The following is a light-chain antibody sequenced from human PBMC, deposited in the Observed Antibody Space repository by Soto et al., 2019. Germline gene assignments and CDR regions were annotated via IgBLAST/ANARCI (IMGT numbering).Light chain of an antibody. V-gene: IGKV1-39*01. CDR1: QSINIY. Sequence: IQMTQSPSSLSASVGDSVTVTCRASQSINIYLNWYQQKPGNAPTLLIYGASSLQSGVQSRFTGGGSRTDFTLTISSLQPEDFATYYCQQSYRSPYTFGQGTKLEIK. CDR3: QQSYRSPYT. J-gene: IGKJ2*01. CDR2: GAS.